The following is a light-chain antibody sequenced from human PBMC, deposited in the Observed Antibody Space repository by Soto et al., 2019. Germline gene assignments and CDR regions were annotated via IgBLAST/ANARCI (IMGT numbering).Light chain of an antibody. CDR2: EAT. Sequence: QSALTQPASVSGSPGQSITVSCTGTSSDIGASNFVSWYQHLPGRAPKVIIYEATNRPSGVSDRFSGSKAGNTASLTISGLQADDEAEYFCLSYKTDNTFVFGTGTSSPS. CDR3: LSYKTDNTFV. V-gene: IGLV2-14*01. J-gene: IGLJ1*01. CDR1: SSDIGASNF.